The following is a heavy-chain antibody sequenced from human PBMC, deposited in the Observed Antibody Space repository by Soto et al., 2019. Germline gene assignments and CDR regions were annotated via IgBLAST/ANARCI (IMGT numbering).Heavy chain of an antibody. V-gene: IGHV3-48*02. CDR2: ISSSSSTT. J-gene: IGHJ4*02. D-gene: IGHD6-19*01. Sequence: EVQLVESGGGLVQPGGSKRLSCIASGLTFSSFSMNWVRKAPGKGLEWVAYISSSSSTTYYADSVKGRFTISRDNAKNLLYLQMNSLRDEDTAVYHGARGSFRTIVVAGRGDYWCQGTLVTVSS. CDR3: ARGSFRTIVVAGRGDY. CDR1: GLTFSSFS.